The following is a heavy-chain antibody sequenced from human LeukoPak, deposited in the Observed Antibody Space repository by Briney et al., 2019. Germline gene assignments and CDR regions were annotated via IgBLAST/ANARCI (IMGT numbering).Heavy chain of an antibody. J-gene: IGHJ4*02. D-gene: IGHD6-6*01. CDR3: ARSSHY. V-gene: IGHV3-30*04. CDR2: ISYDGSNK. CDR1: GFTFSSYA. Sequence: GRSLRLSCSASGFTFSSYAMHWVRQAPGKGLEWVAVISYDGSNKYYADSVKGRFTISRDNSKNTLYLQMNSLRPEDTAGYYCARSSHYWGQGTLVTVSS.